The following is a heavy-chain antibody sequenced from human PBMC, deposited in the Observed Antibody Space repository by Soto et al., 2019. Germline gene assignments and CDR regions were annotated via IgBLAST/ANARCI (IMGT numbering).Heavy chain of an antibody. Sequence: SETLSLTCTVSGGSISSSSYYWGWIRQPPGKGLEWIGSIYYSGSTYYNPSLKSRVTISVDTSKNQFSLKLSSVTAADTAVYYCARHDGICSGGSCHSEWFDPWGQGTLVTVSS. V-gene: IGHV4-39*01. CDR2: IYYSGST. D-gene: IGHD2-15*01. J-gene: IGHJ5*02. CDR3: ARHDGICSGGSCHSEWFDP. CDR1: GGSISSSSYY.